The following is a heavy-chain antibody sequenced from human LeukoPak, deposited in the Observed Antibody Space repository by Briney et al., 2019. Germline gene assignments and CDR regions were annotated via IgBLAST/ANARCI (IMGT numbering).Heavy chain of an antibody. J-gene: IGHJ5*02. Sequence: SETLSLTCTVSGGSISSYYWSWIRKPAGKGLEWIGRIYTSGSTNYNPSLKSRVSMSVDTSKNQFSLKLSSVTAADTAVYYCARTLTTLSYYDFWSGYINWFDPWGQGTLVTVSS. CDR1: GGSISSYY. D-gene: IGHD3-3*01. CDR3: ARTLTTLSYYDFWSGYINWFDP. CDR2: IYTSGST. V-gene: IGHV4-4*07.